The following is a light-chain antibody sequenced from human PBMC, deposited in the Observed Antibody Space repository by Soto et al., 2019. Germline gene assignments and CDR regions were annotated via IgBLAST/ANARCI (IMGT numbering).Light chain of an antibody. J-gene: IGKJ1*01. Sequence: EIVLTQSPGTLYLSPGERATLSCRASQSVSSNYLAWYQQKPGQAPRLLIYGASSMATGIPDRFSGSGSGTDCALTISRREPEDFAVYDCQQHGSSPQTFGQGTKLEI. CDR1: QSVSSNY. CDR3: QQHGSSPQT. V-gene: IGKV3-20*01. CDR2: GAS.